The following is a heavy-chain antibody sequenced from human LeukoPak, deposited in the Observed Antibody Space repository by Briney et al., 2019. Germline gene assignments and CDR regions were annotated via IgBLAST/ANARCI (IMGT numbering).Heavy chain of an antibody. Sequence: SVRVSCKASGGTFSSYAISWVRQAPGQGLEWMGRIIPIFGIANYAQKFQGRVTITADKSTSTAYMELSSLRSEDTAVYYCARSYYDSSGYLDYWSQGTLVTVSS. J-gene: IGHJ4*02. CDR2: IIPIFGIA. V-gene: IGHV1-69*04. CDR1: GGTFSSYA. D-gene: IGHD3-22*01. CDR3: ARSYYDSSGYLDY.